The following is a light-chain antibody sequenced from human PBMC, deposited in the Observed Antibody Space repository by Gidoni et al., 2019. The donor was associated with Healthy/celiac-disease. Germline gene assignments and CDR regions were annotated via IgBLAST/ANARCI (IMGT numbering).Light chain of an antibody. J-gene: IGKJ3*01. Sequence: EIVLPQSPATLSLSPGERATLSCRASQSVRSYLAWYQQKPGQAPRLLIYDASNRATGIPARFSGSGSGTDFPLTISSLEPEDFAVYYCQQRSHWPFTFGPGTKVDIK. CDR2: DAS. V-gene: IGKV3-11*01. CDR3: QQRSHWPFT. CDR1: QSVRSY.